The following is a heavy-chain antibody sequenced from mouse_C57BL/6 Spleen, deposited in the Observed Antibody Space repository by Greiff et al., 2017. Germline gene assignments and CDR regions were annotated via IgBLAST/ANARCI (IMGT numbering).Heavy chain of an antibody. CDR3: ARDYYGSSLSLYAMDY. CDR1: GYAFSSSW. Sequence: QVQLQQSGPELVKPGASVKISCKASGYAFSSSWMNWVKQRPGKGLEWIGRIYPGDGDTNYNGKFKGKATLTADKSSSTAYMQLSSLTSEDSAVYFCARDYYGSSLSLYAMDYWGQGTSVTVSS. J-gene: IGHJ4*01. CDR2: IYPGDGDT. V-gene: IGHV1-82*01. D-gene: IGHD1-1*01.